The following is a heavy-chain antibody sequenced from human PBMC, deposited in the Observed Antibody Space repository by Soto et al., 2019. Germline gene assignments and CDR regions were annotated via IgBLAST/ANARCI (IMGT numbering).Heavy chain of an antibody. CDR3: ARDYPGGSYYDY. J-gene: IGHJ4*02. Sequence: EVQVVESGGGLVQPGGSLRLSCAASGFTFSSYWMSWVRQAPGKGLEWVARINQDGSEKYYVDSVKGRFTISRDNAKNSLYLQMNRLRAEDTAVYYCARDYPGGSYYDYWGQGTLVTVSS. V-gene: IGHV3-7*03. CDR1: GFTFSSYW. D-gene: IGHD1-26*01. CDR2: INQDGSEK.